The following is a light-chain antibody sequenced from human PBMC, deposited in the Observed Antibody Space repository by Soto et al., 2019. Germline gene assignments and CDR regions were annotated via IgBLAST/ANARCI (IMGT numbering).Light chain of an antibody. V-gene: IGKV1-9*01. CDR3: QQLNSYLIT. Sequence: DIKLSQSPSFLSASVGDRVTITRRASQGISSYLAWYQQKPAKAPKLLIYAASTLQRGVPSRFSGSGSGTKLTLTLSSLQPEDFATYYCQQLNSYLITFGQGTRLEIK. J-gene: IGKJ5*01. CDR2: AAS. CDR1: QGISSY.